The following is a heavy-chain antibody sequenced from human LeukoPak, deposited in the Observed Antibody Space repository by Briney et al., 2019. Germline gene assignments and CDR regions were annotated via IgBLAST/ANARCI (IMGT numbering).Heavy chain of an antibody. CDR1: GGTFSSYA. CDR3: ARDGSYDSSGYPTDY. V-gene: IGHV1-69*13. D-gene: IGHD3-22*01. CDR2: IIPIFGTA. J-gene: IGHJ4*02. Sequence: GASVKVSCKASGGTFSSYAISWVRQAPGQGLEWMGGIIPIFGTANYAQKFQGRVTITADESTSTAYMELSSLRSEDTAVYYCARDGSYDSSGYPTDYWGQGTLVTVSS.